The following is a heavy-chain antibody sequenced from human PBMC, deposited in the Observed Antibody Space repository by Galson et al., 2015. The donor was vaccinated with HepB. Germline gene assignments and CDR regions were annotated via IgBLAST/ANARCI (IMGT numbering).Heavy chain of an antibody. CDR1: GYTFTGYY. V-gene: IGHV1-2*02. CDR2: INPNNGGT. CDR3: ARGSRSSGWYASQPTS. D-gene: IGHD6-19*01. J-gene: IGHJ5*02. Sequence: SVKVSCKASGYTFTGYYMHWVRQAPGQGLEWMGWINPNNGGTNYAQKFQGRVTMTRDTSISTAYIELSRLRSDDTAVYYCARGSRSSGWYASQPTSWGQGTLVTVSS.